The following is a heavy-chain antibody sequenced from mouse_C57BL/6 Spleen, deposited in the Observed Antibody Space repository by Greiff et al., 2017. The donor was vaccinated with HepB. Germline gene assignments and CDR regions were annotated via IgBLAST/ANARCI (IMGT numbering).Heavy chain of an antibody. CDR2: INPGSGGT. V-gene: IGHV1-54*01. CDR3: ARYLINTVVATDY. Sequence: QVQLQQSGAELVRPGTSVKVSCKASGYAFTNYLIEWVKQRPGQGLEWIGVINPGSGGTNYNEKLKGKATLTADKSSSTAYMQLSSLTSEDSAVYFCARYLINTVVATDYWGQGTTRTVSS. J-gene: IGHJ2*01. D-gene: IGHD1-1*01. CDR1: GYAFTNYL.